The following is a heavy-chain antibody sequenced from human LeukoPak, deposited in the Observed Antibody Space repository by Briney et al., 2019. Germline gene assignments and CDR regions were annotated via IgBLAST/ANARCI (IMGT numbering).Heavy chain of an antibody. V-gene: IGHV3-7*01. CDR3: ARECGLFDS. D-gene: IGHD3/OR15-3a*01. J-gene: IGHJ4*02. CDR1: GFTFNKYC. CDR2: INPDGSEK. Sequence: GASLRLSCEASGFTFNKYCISWVRQAPGQGLEWMGNINPDGSEKDYVHNVKGRFTISRDNTKKSLYLQINSLRAEDTGVYYCARECGLFDSWGRGTVVT.